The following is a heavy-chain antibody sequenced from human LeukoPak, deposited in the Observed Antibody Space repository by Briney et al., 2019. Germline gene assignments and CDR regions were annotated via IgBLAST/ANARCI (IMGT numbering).Heavy chain of an antibody. CDR3: AKKDDIQDAFDI. CDR2: ISGDGGST. J-gene: IGHJ3*02. Sequence: GSLRLSCAASGFTFDDYAMHCVRQAPGKGLEWVSLISGDGGSTYYADSVKGRFTISRDNSKNSLYLQMNSLRTEDTALYYCAKKDDIQDAFDIWGQGTMVTVSS. CDR1: GFTFDDYA. D-gene: IGHD2-15*01. V-gene: IGHV3-43*02.